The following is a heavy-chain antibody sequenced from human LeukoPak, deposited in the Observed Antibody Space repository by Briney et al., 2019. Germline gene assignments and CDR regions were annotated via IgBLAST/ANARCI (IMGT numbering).Heavy chain of an antibody. CDR1: GYTFTSYG. Sequence: ASVKVSCKASGYTFTSYGISWVRQAPGQGLEWMGWISAYNGNTNYAQKLQGRVTMTTDTSTSTAYMELRSLRSDDTALYYCARDPWGIASSRLFDYWGQGTLVTVSS. CDR2: ISAYNGNT. D-gene: IGHD6-13*01. CDR3: ARDPWGIASSRLFDY. V-gene: IGHV1-18*01. J-gene: IGHJ4*02.